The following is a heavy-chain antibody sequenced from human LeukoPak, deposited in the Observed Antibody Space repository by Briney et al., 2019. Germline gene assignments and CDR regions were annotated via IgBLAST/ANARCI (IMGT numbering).Heavy chain of an antibody. CDR2: INANSGTT. CDR3: AKPISGGLAVTADWFHP. J-gene: IGHJ5*01. CDR1: GFTFSSYA. Sequence: GGSLRLSCAASGFTFSSYAMSWVRQPPGKGLEWVSTINANSGTTSYAASVRGRFTISRDNSKNTLYLQLNTLRADDTATYYCAKPISGGLAVTADWFHPRGQGTLVVVSS. V-gene: IGHV3-23*01. D-gene: IGHD6-19*01.